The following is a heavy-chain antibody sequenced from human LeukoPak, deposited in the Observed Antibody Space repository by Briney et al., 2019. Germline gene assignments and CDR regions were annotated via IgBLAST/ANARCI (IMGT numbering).Heavy chain of an antibody. CDR2: IRSKAYGGTT. Sequence: GGSLRLSCTASGFTFGDYAMSWVRQAPGKGLEWVGFIRSKAYGGTTEYAASVKGRFTISRDDSKSIAYLQMNSLKTEDTAVYYCTRDIVVVPAAIGPVYYYYYYMDVWGKGTTVTVSS. D-gene: IGHD2-2*01. V-gene: IGHV3-49*04. CDR3: TRDIVVVPAAIGPVYYYYYYMDV. CDR1: GFTFGDYA. J-gene: IGHJ6*03.